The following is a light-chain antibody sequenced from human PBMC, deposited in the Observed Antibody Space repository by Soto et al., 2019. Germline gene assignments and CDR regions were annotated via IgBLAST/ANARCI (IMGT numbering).Light chain of an antibody. CDR1: SSDIGAYNY. Sequence: QSALTQPPSESGSPGQSVTISCTGTSSDIGAYNYVSWYQQHPGKAPKLMIHEVSKRPSGVPDRFSGSKSGNTASLTVSGLQAEDEADYYCSSYAGSNDRWVFGGGTKVTVL. CDR3: SSYAGSNDRWV. CDR2: EVS. V-gene: IGLV2-8*01. J-gene: IGLJ3*02.